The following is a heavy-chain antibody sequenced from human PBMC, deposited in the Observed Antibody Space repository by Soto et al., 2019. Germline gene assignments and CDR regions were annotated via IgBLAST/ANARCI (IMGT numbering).Heavy chain of an antibody. CDR1: GGSISSSSYY. J-gene: IGHJ4*02. Sequence: QLQLQESGPGLVKPSETLSLTCTVSGGSISSSSYYWGWIRQPPGKGLEWIGSIYYSGSTYYNPSLKSRVTISVDTSKNQFSLKLSSVTAADTAVYYCARTPQLELSFFDYWGQGTLVTVSS. V-gene: IGHV4-39*01. CDR3: ARTPQLELSFFDY. D-gene: IGHD1-7*01. CDR2: IYYSGST.